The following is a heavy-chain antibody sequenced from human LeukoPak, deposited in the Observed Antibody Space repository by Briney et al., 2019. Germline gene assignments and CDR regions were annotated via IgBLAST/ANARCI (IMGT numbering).Heavy chain of an antibody. CDR3: ATNDYGASDY. D-gene: IGHD4-17*01. CDR2: IDTTSEYI. J-gene: IGHJ4*02. CDR1: GSSFSSYN. V-gene: IGHV3-21*01. Sequence: GGSLRLSCAASGSSFSSYNMNWVRQSPGKGLEWVASIDTTSEYIFYTDSLKGRFAISRDNAKNSLYLQMNNLRAEDTAVFYCATNDYGASDYWGQGTLVTVSS.